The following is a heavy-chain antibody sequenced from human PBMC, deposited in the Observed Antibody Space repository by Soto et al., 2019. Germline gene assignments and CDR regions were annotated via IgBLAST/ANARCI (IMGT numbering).Heavy chain of an antibody. J-gene: IGHJ6*03. CDR2: IIPILGIA. Sequence: QVQLVQSGAEVKKPGSSVKVSCKASGGTFSSYTISWVRQAPGQGLEWMGRIIPILGIANYAQKFQGRVTITADKSTSTAYMELSSLRSEDTAVYYCASRGVPAASSHMDDWGKGTTVTVSS. CDR1: GGTFSSYT. V-gene: IGHV1-69*02. CDR3: ASRGVPAASSHMDD. D-gene: IGHD2-2*01.